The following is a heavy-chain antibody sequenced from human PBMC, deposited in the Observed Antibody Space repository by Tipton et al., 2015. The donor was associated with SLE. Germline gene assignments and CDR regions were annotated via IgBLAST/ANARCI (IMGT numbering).Heavy chain of an antibody. CDR2: ITRRGKT. J-gene: IGHJ4*02. CDR3: ARARRTTSSHFDY. D-gene: IGHD1-14*01. V-gene: IGHV4-34*01. Sequence: TLSLTCAVHDGSLSNYYWSWFRRPPGRGLEWIGEITRRGKTNYNPSLKSRVTISVDTSKNQFSLNLTSMTPADTALYYCARARRTTSSHFDYWGQGTLVTVSS. CDR1: DGSLSNYY.